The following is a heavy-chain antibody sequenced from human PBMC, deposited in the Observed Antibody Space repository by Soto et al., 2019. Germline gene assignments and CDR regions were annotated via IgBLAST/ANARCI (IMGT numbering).Heavy chain of an antibody. V-gene: IGHV4-34*01. CDR2: INHSGST. D-gene: IGHD6-13*01. CDR1: GGSLSGYY. Sequence: SETLSLTCAVYGGSLSGYYWSWIRQPPGKGLEWIGEINHSGSTNYNPSLKSRVTISVDTSKNQFSLKLSSVTAADTAVYYCARGGPGIAAAGPPLWDYWGQGTLVTVS. J-gene: IGHJ4*02. CDR3: ARGGPGIAAAGPPLWDY.